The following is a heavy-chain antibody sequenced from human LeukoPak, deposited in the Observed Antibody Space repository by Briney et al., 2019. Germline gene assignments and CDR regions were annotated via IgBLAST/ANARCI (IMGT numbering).Heavy chain of an antibody. Sequence: GGSLRLSCAASGFTFSSYSMNWVRQAPGKGLEWVSSISSSSSYIYCADSVKGRFTISRDNAKNSLYLQMNSLRAEDTAVYYCARERCSSTSCYRGDYGMDVWGQGTTVTVSS. CDR3: ARERCSSTSCYRGDYGMDV. D-gene: IGHD2-2*02. CDR2: ISSSSSYI. V-gene: IGHV3-21*01. J-gene: IGHJ6*02. CDR1: GFTFSSYS.